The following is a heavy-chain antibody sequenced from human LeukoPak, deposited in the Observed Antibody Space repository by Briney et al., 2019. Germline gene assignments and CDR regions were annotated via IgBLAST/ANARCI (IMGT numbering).Heavy chain of an antibody. CDR2: ISYDGSNK. CDR1: GFTFSSYG. D-gene: IGHD3-9*01. J-gene: IGHJ4*02. V-gene: IGHV3-30*18. Sequence: GGSLRLSCAASGFTFSSYGMHWVRQAPGKGLEWVAVISYDGSNKYYADSVKGRFTISRDNSKNTLYLQMNSLRAEDTAVYYCAKSAKSNAFDYYFDYWGQGTLVTVSS. CDR3: AKSAKSNAFDYYFDY.